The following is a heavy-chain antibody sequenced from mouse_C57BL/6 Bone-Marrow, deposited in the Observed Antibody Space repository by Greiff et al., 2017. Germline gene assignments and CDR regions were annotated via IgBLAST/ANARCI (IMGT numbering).Heavy chain of an antibody. J-gene: IGHJ1*03. Sequence: EVKLMESGPGLAKPSQTLSLTCSVTGYSITSDYWNWIRKFPGNKLEYMGYISYSGSTYFNPSLKSRISITRDTSKNQYYLQLNSVTTEDTATYYCARYPLYYYGSSPYWYFDVWGTGTTVTVSS. CDR2: ISYSGST. CDR1: GYSITSDY. V-gene: IGHV3-8*01. D-gene: IGHD1-1*01. CDR3: ARYPLYYYGSSPYWYFDV.